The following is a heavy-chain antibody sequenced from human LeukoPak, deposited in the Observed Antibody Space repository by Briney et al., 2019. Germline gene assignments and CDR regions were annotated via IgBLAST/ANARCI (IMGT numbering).Heavy chain of an antibody. D-gene: IGHD6-13*01. Sequence: ASVKVSCKASGYTLTGYYMHWVRQAPGQGLEWMGWINPNSGGTNYAQKFQGRVTMTRDTSISTAYMELSRLRSDDTAVYYCARVPDSGSWYVGFDYWGQGTLVTVSS. J-gene: IGHJ4*02. CDR3: ARVPDSGSWYVGFDY. CDR2: INPNSGGT. CDR1: GYTLTGYY. V-gene: IGHV1-2*02.